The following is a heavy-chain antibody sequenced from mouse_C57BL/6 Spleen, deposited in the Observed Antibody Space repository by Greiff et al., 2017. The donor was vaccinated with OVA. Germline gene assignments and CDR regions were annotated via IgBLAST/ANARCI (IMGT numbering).Heavy chain of an antibody. CDR1: GFTFSSYA. V-gene: IGHV5-4*03. D-gene: IGHD1-1*01. CDR3: ARNFHYYGSSYEDYFDY. J-gene: IGHJ2*01. CDR2: ISDGGSYT. Sequence: EVKVVESGGGLVKPGGSLKLSCAASGFTFSSYAMSWVRQTPEKRLEWVATISDGGSYTYYPDNVKGRFTISRDNAKNNLYLQMSHLKSEDTAMYYCARNFHYYGSSYEDYFDYWGQGTTLTVSS.